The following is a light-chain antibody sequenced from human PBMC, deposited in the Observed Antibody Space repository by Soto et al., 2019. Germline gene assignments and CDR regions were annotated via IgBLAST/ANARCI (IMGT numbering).Light chain of an antibody. CDR1: QSTSSY. V-gene: IGKV1-5*03. CDR3: QQYNLWPPET. Sequence: DIQMTQSPSTLSASVGARVTITCRASQSTSSYLAWYQQKPGKAPKLLIYQASSLENGVPSRFSGSGSGTEFILTISSLQSEDSAVYYCQQYNLWPPETFGQGTKVDIK. J-gene: IGKJ1*01. CDR2: QAS.